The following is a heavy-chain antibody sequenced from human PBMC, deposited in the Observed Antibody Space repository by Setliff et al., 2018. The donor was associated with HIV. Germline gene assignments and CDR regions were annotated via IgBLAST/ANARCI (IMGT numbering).Heavy chain of an antibody. V-gene: IGHV3-21*04. CDR1: GFTFSSDT. CDR2: ISSSSSYI. J-gene: IGHJ4*02. CDR3: ARVLMGIAAADEKLDY. D-gene: IGHD6-13*01. Sequence: GGSLRLSCAASGFTFSSDTMNWVRQAPGKGLEWVSSISSSSSYIYHADSVKGRFTISRDNAKNSLYLQMSSLRAEDTAVYYCARVLMGIAAADEKLDYWGQGTLVTVSS.